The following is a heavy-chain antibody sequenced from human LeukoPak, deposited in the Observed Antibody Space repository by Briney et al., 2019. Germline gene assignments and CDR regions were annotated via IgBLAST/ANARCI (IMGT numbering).Heavy chain of an antibody. V-gene: IGHV4-31*03. J-gene: IGHJ4*02. CDR3: AKGYTYAPFDY. Sequence: SQTLSLTCTVSGVSISSGGYYWSWIRQHPGKGLEWIGHISNSASTYYNPSLKSRLTMSADTSKNQFSLKLTSVTAADTAVYHCAKGYTYAPFDYWGQGAVVTVS. CDR1: GVSISSGGYY. CDR2: ISNSAST. D-gene: IGHD5-18*01.